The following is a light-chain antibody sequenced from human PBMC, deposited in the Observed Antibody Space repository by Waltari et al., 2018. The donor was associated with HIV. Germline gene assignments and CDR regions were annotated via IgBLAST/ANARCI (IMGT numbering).Light chain of an antibody. CDR1: QSVSSN. J-gene: IGKJ1*01. CDR2: SAS. CDR3: QQYNNWPPWT. V-gene: IGKV3-15*01. Sequence: EIVMTQSPATLSVSPGERATLSCRASQSVSSNLAWYQQKPGQAPRLLIYSASTRATGIPARFSGSGSETEFTLTISSLQSEDFAVYYCQQYNNWPPWTFGQGTKVEI.